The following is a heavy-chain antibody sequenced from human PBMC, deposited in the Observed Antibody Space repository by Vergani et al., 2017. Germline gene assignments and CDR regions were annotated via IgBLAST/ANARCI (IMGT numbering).Heavy chain of an antibody. Sequence: QVQLVQSGAEVKKPGSSVKVSCKASGGTFSSYTISWVRQAPGQGLEWMGRIIPILGIANYAQKFQGRVTITADKSTSTAYMELSSLRSEDTAVYYCARAGTMVRGVIRYYYGMDVWGQGP. CDR2: IIPILGIA. CDR1: GGTFSSYT. CDR3: ARAGTMVRGVIRYYYGMDV. V-gene: IGHV1-69*02. J-gene: IGHJ6*02. D-gene: IGHD3-10*01.